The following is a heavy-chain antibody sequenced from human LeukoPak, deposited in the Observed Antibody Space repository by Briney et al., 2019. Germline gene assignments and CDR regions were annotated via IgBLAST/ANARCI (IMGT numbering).Heavy chain of an antibody. V-gene: IGHV1-69*13. CDR1: GGTFSSYA. CDR3: ARDDGSYDAFDI. D-gene: IGHD3-10*01. CDR2: IIPIFGTA. J-gene: IGHJ3*02. Sequence: SVKVSCKASGGTFSSYAISWVRQAPGQGLEWMGGIIPIFGTANYAQKFQGRVTITADESTSTAYMELSSLRSEDTAVYYCARDDGSYDAFDIWGQGTMVTVSS.